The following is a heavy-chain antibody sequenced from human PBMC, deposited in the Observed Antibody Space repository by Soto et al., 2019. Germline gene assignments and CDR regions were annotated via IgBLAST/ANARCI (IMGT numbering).Heavy chain of an antibody. Sequence: SETLSLTCTVSGGSVSSGSYYWSWIRQPPGKGLEWIGYIYYSGSTNYNPSLKSRVTISVDTSKNQFSLKLSSVTAADTAVYYCARDAYNWNYKSYYGMDVWGQGTTVTVSS. CDR3: ARDAYNWNYKSYYGMDV. CDR2: IYYSGST. CDR1: GGSVSSGSYY. J-gene: IGHJ6*02. D-gene: IGHD1-7*01. V-gene: IGHV4-61*01.